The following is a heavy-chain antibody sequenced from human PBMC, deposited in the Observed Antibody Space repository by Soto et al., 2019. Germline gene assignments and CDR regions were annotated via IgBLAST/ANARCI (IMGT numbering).Heavy chain of an antibody. D-gene: IGHD5-12*01. CDR3: ARAARDGYNLGYFDF. CDR2: IYYSGST. V-gene: IGHV4-61*01. Sequence: SETLSLTCTVSGGSVSSGSYYWNWIRQPPGNGLEWIGYIYYSGSTNYNPSLKSRVTISVDTSKNQFSLKLSSVTAADTAVYYCARAARDGYNLGYFDFWGQGTLVTVSS. CDR1: GGSVSSGSYY. J-gene: IGHJ4*02.